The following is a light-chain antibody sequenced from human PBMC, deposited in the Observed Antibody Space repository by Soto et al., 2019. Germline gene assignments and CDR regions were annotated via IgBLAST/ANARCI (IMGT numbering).Light chain of an antibody. J-gene: IGKJ1*01. CDR2: GAS. Sequence: EIVMTQSPATLSVSPGEGATPSCRASQSARISLGWYQQKPGQAPRLLIYGASTRATGIPARFSGSGSGTEFTLTISSLQSEDFAVYYCQQYNNWPQTFGQGTKVDIK. CDR1: QSARIS. V-gene: IGKV3-15*01. CDR3: QQYNNWPQT.